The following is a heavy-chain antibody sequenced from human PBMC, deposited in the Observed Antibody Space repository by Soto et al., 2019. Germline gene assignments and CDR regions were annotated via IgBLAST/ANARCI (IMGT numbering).Heavy chain of an antibody. CDR2: ITSSSSYI. J-gene: IGHJ5*02. CDR3: ARVYYYGSGTTGPGFDP. Sequence: NPGGSLRLSCADSGFTFSSYSMNWVRQAPGKGPEWVSSITSSSSYIYYADSVKGRFTISRDNAKNSLYLQMNSLRAEDTAVYCCARVYYYGSGTTGPGFDPWGQGTLVTVSS. D-gene: IGHD3-10*01. V-gene: IGHV3-21*01. CDR1: GFTFSSYS.